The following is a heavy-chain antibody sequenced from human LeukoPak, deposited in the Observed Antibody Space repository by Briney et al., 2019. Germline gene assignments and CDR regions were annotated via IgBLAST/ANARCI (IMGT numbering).Heavy chain of an antibody. D-gene: IGHD3-10*01. V-gene: IGHV4-34*01. CDR2: IHNSGTT. J-gene: IGHJ4*02. Sequence: SETLSLTCAVSGGPFSGYFWSWIRQSSGKGLEWIGEIHNSGTTSYNPSLNSRVTISEDTSKNQFYLNLSSVTAADTAVYYCARRYYYSLGSFPFDFWGQGTLVTVSS. CDR1: GGPFSGYF. CDR3: ARRYYYSLGSFPFDF.